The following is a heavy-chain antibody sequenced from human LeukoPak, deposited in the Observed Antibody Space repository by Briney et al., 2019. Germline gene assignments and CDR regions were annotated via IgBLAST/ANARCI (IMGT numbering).Heavy chain of an antibody. CDR3: ARPIVYDSSGYYPGAFDI. Sequence: GESLKISCKGSGYSFTNYWIGWVRQMPGKGLEXXXXXXXGDSDTRYSPSFQGQVTISADKSISTAYLQWSSLKASDTAMYYCARPIVYDSSGYYPGAFDIWGQGTMVTVSS. D-gene: IGHD3-22*01. CDR1: GYSFTNYW. V-gene: IGHV5-51*01. J-gene: IGHJ3*02. CDR2: XXXGDSDT.